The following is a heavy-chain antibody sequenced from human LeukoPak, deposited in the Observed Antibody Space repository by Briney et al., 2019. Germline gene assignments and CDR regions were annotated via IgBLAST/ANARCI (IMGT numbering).Heavy chain of an antibody. D-gene: IGHD3-22*01. V-gene: IGHV3-23*01. CDR1: GFTFTSYA. CDR2: IGGSGGST. CDR3: AKRDSSGSYPYYFDY. Sequence: GGSLRLSCAASGFTFTSYAMSWVRLAPGKGLEWVSAIGGSGGSTYYADSVKGRFTISRDNSKDTLYLQMDGLRAEDTAVYYCAKRDSSGSYPYYFDYWGQGTLVTVSS. J-gene: IGHJ4*02.